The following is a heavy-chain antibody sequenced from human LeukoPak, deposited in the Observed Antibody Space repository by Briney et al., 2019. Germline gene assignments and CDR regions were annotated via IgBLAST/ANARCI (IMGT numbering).Heavy chain of an antibody. CDR2: IRSDGDST. V-gene: IGHV3-23*01. Sequence: GGSLRLSCVTSGFTFSSYALSWVRQATGKGLEWVSAIRSDGDSTYYTDSVKGRFTISRDNSKNTLYLQMSSLRSEDTAIYYCAKVTGDPSYWGQGTLVTVSS. CDR1: GFTFSSYA. J-gene: IGHJ4*02. D-gene: IGHD2-8*02. CDR3: AKVTGDPSY.